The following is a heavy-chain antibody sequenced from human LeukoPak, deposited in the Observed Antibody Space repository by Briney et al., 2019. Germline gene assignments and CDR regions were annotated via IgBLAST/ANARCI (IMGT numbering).Heavy chain of an antibody. CDR2: ISPGGSDT. CDR3: ARQWRPKGITMIRGVRPYYYMDV. Sequence: GESLKISCKGSGYSFTSYWIGWVRQMPGKGLEWMGVISPGGSDTRYSPSFQGQVTISADKSISTAYLQWSSLKASDTAMYYCARQWRPKGITMIRGVRPYYYMDVWGKGTTVTISS. J-gene: IGHJ6*03. D-gene: IGHD3-10*01. V-gene: IGHV5-51*01. CDR1: GYSFTSYW.